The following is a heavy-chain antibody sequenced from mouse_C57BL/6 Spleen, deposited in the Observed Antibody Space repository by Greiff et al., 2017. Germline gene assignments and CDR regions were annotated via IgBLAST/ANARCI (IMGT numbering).Heavy chain of an antibody. CDR3: AVGGRGYAMDY. Sequence: VQLQQSGAELVKPGASVKLSCKASGYTFTSYWMQWVKQRPGQGLEWIGEIDPSDSYTNYNQKFKGKATLTVDTSSSTAYMQLSSLTSEDSAVYYCAVGGRGYAMDYWGQGTSVTVSS. V-gene: IGHV1-50*01. J-gene: IGHJ4*01. D-gene: IGHD3-3*01. CDR1: GYTFTSYW. CDR2: IDPSDSYT.